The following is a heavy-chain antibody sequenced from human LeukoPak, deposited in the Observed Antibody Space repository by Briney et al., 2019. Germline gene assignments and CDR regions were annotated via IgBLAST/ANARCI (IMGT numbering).Heavy chain of an antibody. CDR3: ASTVPYCTNGVCPGHYHYYGMDV. CDR2: INHSGST. J-gene: IGHJ6*02. D-gene: IGHD2-8*01. CDR1: GGSFSGYY. V-gene: IGHV4-34*01. Sequence: PSETLSLTCAVYGGSFSGYYWSWIRQPPGKGLEWIGEINHSGSTNYNPSLKSRVTISVDTSKNQFSLKLSSVTAADTAVYYCASTVPYCTNGVCPGHYHYYGMDVWGQGTTVTVSS.